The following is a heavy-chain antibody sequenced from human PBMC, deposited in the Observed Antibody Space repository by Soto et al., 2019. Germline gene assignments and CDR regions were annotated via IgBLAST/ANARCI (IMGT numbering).Heavy chain of an antibody. V-gene: IGHV4-39*01. CDR3: ARTSSLYKATPSGWFDP. CDR2: IYYSGST. J-gene: IGHJ5*02. D-gene: IGHD1-20*01. CDR1: GGSISSSSYY. Sequence: QLQLQESGPGLVKPSETLSLTCTVSGGSISSSSYYWGWIRQPPGKGLEWIGTIYYSGSTYYNPSLKSRVTISVDTSKNQYSLNLSSMTAADTAVYYCARTSSLYKATPSGWFDPWGQGTLVTVSS.